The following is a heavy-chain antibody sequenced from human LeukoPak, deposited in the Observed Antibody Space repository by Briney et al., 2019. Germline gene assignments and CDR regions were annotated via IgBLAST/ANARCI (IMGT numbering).Heavy chain of an antibody. CDR3: ARALELDIAAAGTYKWDYYYYGMDV. Sequence: GGSLRLSCAASGFTFSSYSMNWVRQAPGKGLEWVSSISSSSSYIYYAESVKGRFTISRDNATNSLYLQMNSLRAEDTAVYYCARALELDIAAAGTYKWDYYYYGMDVWGQGTTVTVSS. V-gene: IGHV3-21*01. CDR1: GFTFSSYS. CDR2: ISSSSSYI. J-gene: IGHJ6*02. D-gene: IGHD6-13*01.